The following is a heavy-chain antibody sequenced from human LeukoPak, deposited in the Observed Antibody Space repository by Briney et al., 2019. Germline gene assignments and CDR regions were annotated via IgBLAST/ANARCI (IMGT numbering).Heavy chain of an antibody. CDR3: ARARDWAGYSYGFYY. Sequence: SVNVSCKASGGSFSSYAISWVRQAPGQGLEWMGGIIPIFGTANYAQKFQGRVTITADESTSTAYMELSSLRSEDTAVYYCARARDWAGYSYGFYYWGQGTLVTVSS. V-gene: IGHV1-69*13. J-gene: IGHJ4*02. D-gene: IGHD5-18*01. CDR2: IIPIFGTA. CDR1: GGSFSSYA.